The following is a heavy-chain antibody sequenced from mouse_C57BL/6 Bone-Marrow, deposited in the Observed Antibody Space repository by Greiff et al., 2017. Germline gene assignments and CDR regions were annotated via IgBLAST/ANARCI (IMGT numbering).Heavy chain of an antibody. CDR2: IDPSDSET. V-gene: IGHV1-52*01. CDR3: ARSRRFYYYAMDY. D-gene: IGHD1-1*01. Sequence: QVQLQQPGAELVRPGSSVKLSCKASGYTFTSYWMHWVKQRPIQGLEWIGNIDPSDSETHYNQKFKDKATLTVDKSSSTAYMQLSRLTSEDSAVYYCARSRRFYYYAMDYWGQGTSVTVFS. CDR1: GYTFTSYW. J-gene: IGHJ4*01.